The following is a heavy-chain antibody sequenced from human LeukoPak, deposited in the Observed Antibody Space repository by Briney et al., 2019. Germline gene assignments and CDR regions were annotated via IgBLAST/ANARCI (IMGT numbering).Heavy chain of an antibody. Sequence: ASVKVSCKASGYTVTSYYMHWVRQAPGQGLEWMAIINLSGGSTDYTQKFQGRVTVTRDTSTSTVYMGLSSLRSEDTAVYYCVRHNHMDVWGQGTTVTVSS. CDR2: INLSGGST. CDR1: GYTVTSYY. J-gene: IGHJ6*02. CDR3: VRHNHMDV. V-gene: IGHV1-46*01.